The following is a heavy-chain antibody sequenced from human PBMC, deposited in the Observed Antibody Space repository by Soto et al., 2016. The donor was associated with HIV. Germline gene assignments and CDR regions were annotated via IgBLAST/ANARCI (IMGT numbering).Heavy chain of an antibody. CDR1: GYTFTAYD. D-gene: IGHD2-2*02. CDR2: MNPDSGNT. Sequence: QVQLVQSGAEVKKPGASVKVSCKASGYTFTAYDINWVRQTPGQGLEWMGWMNPDSGNTGYARKLQGRVTITRNTSISTAYMELSSLRSEDTAVYYCASGEMAIHGGFDYWGQGTQVTVSS. CDR3: ASGEMAIHGGFDY. V-gene: IGHV1-8*01. J-gene: IGHJ4*02.